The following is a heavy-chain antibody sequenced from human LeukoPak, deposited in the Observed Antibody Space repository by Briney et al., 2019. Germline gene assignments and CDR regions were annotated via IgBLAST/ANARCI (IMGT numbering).Heavy chain of an antibody. CDR2: VSKSSNYI. D-gene: IGHD3-3*01. V-gene: IGHV3-21*04. Sequence: KPGGSLRLSCVASGFTFSSYTMNWVRQAPGKGLEWLSSVSKSSNYIYYADSVQGRFTVSRDNAKNSLFLQMNSLRSDDTAVYYCARETGAPRYYDFWSGYHYFDYWGRGTLVTVSS. CDR1: GFTFSSYT. CDR3: ARETGAPRYYDFWSGYHYFDY. J-gene: IGHJ4*02.